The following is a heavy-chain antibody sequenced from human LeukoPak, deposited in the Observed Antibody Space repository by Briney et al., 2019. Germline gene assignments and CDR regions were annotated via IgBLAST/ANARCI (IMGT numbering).Heavy chain of an antibody. CDR2: ISGSGGST. J-gene: IGHJ4*02. CDR1: GFTISSYA. D-gene: IGHD3-22*01. CDR3: AKQPSPYYYDTFNGFDY. V-gene: IGHV3-23*01. Sequence: GGSLRLSCAASGFTISSYAMSWLRQAQGKGLEGVSAISGSGGSTYYADSVKGRFTISRDNSKNTLYLQMNSLRAEDTAVYYCAKQPSPYYYDTFNGFDYWGQGTLVTVSS.